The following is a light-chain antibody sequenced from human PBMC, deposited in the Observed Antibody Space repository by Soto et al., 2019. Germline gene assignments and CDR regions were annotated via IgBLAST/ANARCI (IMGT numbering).Light chain of an antibody. Sequence: QSVLTQTPSVSGAPGQRVTISCTGSSSDIGAGYDVHWYQQLPGTAPKLLIYSNNQRPSGVPDRFSGSKSGTSASLAISGLQSEDEADYYCAAWDDSLNGWVFGGGTQLTVL. CDR2: SNN. CDR1: SSDIGAGYD. CDR3: AAWDDSLNGWV. V-gene: IGLV1-40*01. J-gene: IGLJ7*01.